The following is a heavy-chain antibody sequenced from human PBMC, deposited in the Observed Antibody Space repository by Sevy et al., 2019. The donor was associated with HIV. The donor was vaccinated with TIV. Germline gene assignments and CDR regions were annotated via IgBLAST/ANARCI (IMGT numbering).Heavy chain of an antibody. V-gene: IGHV3-49*04. CDR3: TRVEGAADWGMDV. D-gene: IGHD1-26*01. J-gene: IGHJ6*02. CDR1: GFTFDDYT. CDR2: IRSKSYGGTT. Sequence: GESLKISCRASGFTFDDYTMSWVRQAPGKGLKWVAFIRSKSYGGTTEYAASVKGRFTISRDECKSIAYLQMNSLKTEDTAVYYCTRVEGAADWGMDVWGQGTTVTVSS.